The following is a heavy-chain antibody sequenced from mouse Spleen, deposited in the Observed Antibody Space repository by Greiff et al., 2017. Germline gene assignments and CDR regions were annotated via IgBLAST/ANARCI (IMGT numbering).Heavy chain of an antibody. CDR2: IDPEDGET. V-gene: IGHV14-2*01. CDR3: ARRAWFAY. CDR1: GFNIKDYY. J-gene: IGHJ3*01. Sequence: EVQLQQSGAELVKPGASVKLSCTASGFNIKDYYMHWVKQRTEQGLEWIGRIDPEDGETKYAPKFPGKATITADTSSNTAYLQLSSLTSEDTAVYYCARRAWFAYWGQGTLVTVSA.